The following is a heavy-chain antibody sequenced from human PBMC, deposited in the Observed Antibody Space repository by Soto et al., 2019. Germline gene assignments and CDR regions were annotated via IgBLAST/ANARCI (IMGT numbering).Heavy chain of an antibody. D-gene: IGHD3-10*01. J-gene: IGHJ4*02. CDR3: ARGPGGFGDFSLDY. Sequence: QVQLQESGPGLVKPSETLSLTCTVSGDSINTYYWSWIRQPAGKGLEWIGRIYSGGSTNYNPSLNSRVTMSVDTSKNQFSLKLTSVAAADTAVYYCARGPGGFGDFSLDYWGQGTLVTVSS. CDR2: IYSGGST. V-gene: IGHV4-4*07. CDR1: GDSINTYY.